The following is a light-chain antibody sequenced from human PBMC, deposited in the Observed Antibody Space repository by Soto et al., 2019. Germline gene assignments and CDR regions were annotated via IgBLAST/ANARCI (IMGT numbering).Light chain of an antibody. Sequence: EIVMTQSPATLSLSPGERATLSCRVSQSVSSYLAWYQQKPGQAPRLLIYDASNRATGIPARFNGSGSGTDFTLTISSLEPEDFAVYYCQQRSNWPPLTFGGGTKVEIK. CDR2: DAS. V-gene: IGKV3-11*01. CDR1: QSVSSY. J-gene: IGKJ4*01. CDR3: QQRSNWPPLT.